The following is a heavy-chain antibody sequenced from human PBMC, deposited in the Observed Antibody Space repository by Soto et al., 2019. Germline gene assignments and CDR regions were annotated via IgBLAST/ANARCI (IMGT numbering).Heavy chain of an antibody. CDR2: INHSGST. CDR1: NGSFSGYY. J-gene: IGHJ4*02. D-gene: IGHD3-3*01. V-gene: IGHV4-34*01. Sequence: SETLSLTCVVYNGSFSGYYWSWIRQPPGKGLEWIGEINHSGSTNYNPSLKSRVTISVDTSKNQFSLKLSSVTAADTAVYYCARGPRITIFGVVPYYFDYWGQGTLVTVSS. CDR3: ARGPRITIFGVVPYYFDY.